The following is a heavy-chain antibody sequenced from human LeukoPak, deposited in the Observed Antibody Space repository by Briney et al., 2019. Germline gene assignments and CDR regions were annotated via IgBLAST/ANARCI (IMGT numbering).Heavy chain of an antibody. Sequence: PSETLSLTCTVSGGSISSYYWSWIRQPPGKGLEWIGEINHSGSTNYNPSLKSRVTISVDTSKNQFSLKLSSVTAADTAVYYCARRRVLLWFGELLSTAYYFDYWGQGTLVTVSS. CDR2: INHSGST. CDR1: GGSISSYY. CDR3: ARRRVLLWFGELLSTAYYFDY. D-gene: IGHD3-10*01. V-gene: IGHV4-34*01. J-gene: IGHJ4*02.